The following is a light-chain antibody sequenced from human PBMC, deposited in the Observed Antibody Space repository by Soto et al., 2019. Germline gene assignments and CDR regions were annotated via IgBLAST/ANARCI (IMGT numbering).Light chain of an antibody. CDR3: QQRSNWPPT. CDR1: QSLGKT. V-gene: IGKV3-11*01. J-gene: IGKJ5*01. CDR2: DAS. Sequence: DIVLTQSPATLSSSPGERAPLSCRASQSLGKTLAWYQHKPGQAPRLLIYDASNRATGIPARFSGSGSGTDFTLTISSLEPEDFAVYYCQQRSNWPPTFGQGTRLEIK.